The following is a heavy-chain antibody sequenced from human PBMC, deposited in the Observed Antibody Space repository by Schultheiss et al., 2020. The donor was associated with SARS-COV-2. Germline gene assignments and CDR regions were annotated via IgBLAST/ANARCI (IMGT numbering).Heavy chain of an antibody. V-gene: IGHV1-18*01. CDR3: ARDSGYSSSWYEGFVGPSDNWFDP. CDR2: ISAYNGNT. CDR1: GYTFTSYG. Sequence: ASVKVSCKASGYTFTSYGISWVRQAPGQGLEWMGWISAYNGNTNYAQKLQGRVTMTTDTSTSTAYMELRSLRSDDTAVYYCARDSGYSSSWYEGFVGPSDNWFDPWGQGTLVTVSS. J-gene: IGHJ5*02. D-gene: IGHD6-13*01.